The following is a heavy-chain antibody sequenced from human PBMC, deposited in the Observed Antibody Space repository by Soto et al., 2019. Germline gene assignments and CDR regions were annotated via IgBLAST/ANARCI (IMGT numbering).Heavy chain of an antibody. V-gene: IGHV3-11*01. Sequence: GGSLILSCAASGFTFSDYYMSWIRQAPGKGLEWVSYISSSGSTIYYADSVKGRFTISRDNAKNSLYLQMNSLRAEDTAVYYCARDKGVTPGIAVAADYLFGYWGQGTLVTVSS. CDR1: GFTFSDYY. D-gene: IGHD6-19*01. CDR2: ISSSGSTI. CDR3: ARDKGVTPGIAVAADYLFGY. J-gene: IGHJ4*02.